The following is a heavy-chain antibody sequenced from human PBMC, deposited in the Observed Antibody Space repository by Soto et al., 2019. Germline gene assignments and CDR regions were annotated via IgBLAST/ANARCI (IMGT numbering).Heavy chain of an antibody. CDR1: GFTFSSYS. CDR2: IFSSDSSA. Sequence: GESLKISCKASGFTFSSYSLGWVRPMPGKGLQWMGNIFSSDSSAKYSPSFVGHVTISVDRSINTAYLQWSSLKASDTAIYYCWTWHGSSWFVYWGPGTLVTVSS. CDR3: WTWHGSSWFVY. D-gene: IGHD6-19*01. J-gene: IGHJ4*02. V-gene: IGHV5-51*01.